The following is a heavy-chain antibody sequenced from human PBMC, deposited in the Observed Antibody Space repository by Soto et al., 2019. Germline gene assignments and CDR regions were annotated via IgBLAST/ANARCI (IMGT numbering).Heavy chain of an antibody. CDR2: VNPSGGSA. J-gene: IGHJ1*01. Sequence: ASVKVSCKTSGYIFTAYSMHWVRQAPGQGLEWMGVVNPSGGSAHYAQSFEGRVTLTRDTSTSTFYMELSSLRSEDTAVYYCAREENCRGGTCYSEYFHHWGQGTLVT. V-gene: IGHV1-46*01. CDR1: GYIFTAYS. CDR3: AREENCRGGTCYSEYFHH. D-gene: IGHD2-15*01.